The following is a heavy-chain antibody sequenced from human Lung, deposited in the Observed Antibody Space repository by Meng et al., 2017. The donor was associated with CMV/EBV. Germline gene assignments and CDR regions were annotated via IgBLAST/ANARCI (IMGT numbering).Heavy chain of an antibody. CDR2: ININTGNP. CDR3: ARGNGWRFDY. D-gene: IGHD6-19*01. V-gene: IGHV7-4-1*01. Sequence: QVQLVQSGSELKKPGDQVKVSCQAAGYTFTSSSMNWVRHAPGQGLEWMGWININTGNPTYAQGFTGRFVFSLDTSVSTAYLQIDSLKADDTAVYYCARGNGWRFDYWGQGTLVTVSS. CDR1: GYTFTSSS. J-gene: IGHJ4*02.